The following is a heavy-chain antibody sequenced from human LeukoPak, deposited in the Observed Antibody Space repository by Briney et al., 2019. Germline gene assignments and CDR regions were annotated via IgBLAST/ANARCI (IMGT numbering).Heavy chain of an antibody. Sequence: GGSLRLSCAASGFTFSNYWMSWVRQAPGKGLEWVANIKGDGSYKYYVDPVKGRFTISRDNAKSSVYLQMNTLRAEDTAVYYCATSADSSGNDWGQGTLVTVSS. V-gene: IGHV3-7*03. J-gene: IGHJ4*02. CDR3: ATSADSSGND. CDR1: GFTFSNYW. CDR2: IKGDGSYK. D-gene: IGHD3-22*01.